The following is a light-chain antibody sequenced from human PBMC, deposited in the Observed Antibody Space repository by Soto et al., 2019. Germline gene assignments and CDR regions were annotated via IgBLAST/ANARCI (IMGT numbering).Light chain of an antibody. Sequence: DIQMTQSPSSLSASVGDRVTITCRASQSISSYLNWYQQKPGKAPKLLIYAAFSLQRGVPSRFSGSGSGTDFTLTISSLQPEDFVTDYCQQSYSTPWTFGQGTKVEIK. CDR3: QQSYSTPWT. V-gene: IGKV1-39*01. CDR1: QSISSY. J-gene: IGKJ1*01. CDR2: AAF.